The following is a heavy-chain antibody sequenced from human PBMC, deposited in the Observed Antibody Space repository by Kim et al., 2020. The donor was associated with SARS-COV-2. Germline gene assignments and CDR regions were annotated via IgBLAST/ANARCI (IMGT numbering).Heavy chain of an antibody. J-gene: IGHJ1*01. CDR3: ARDIGGPYVPLVD. D-gene: IGHD3-16*01. V-gene: IGHV6-1*01. Sequence: DYATSVRSRITINADTAKNQFYLQVNSVIPEDTAFYYCARDIGGPYVPLVDWDQGTLVTVSS.